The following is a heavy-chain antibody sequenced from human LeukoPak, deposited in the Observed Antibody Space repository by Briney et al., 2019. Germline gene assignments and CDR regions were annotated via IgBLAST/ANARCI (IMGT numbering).Heavy chain of an antibody. V-gene: IGHV3-7*04. J-gene: IGHJ4*02. CDR3: TRGRGWTYDS. CDR2: MKVDGSDI. Sequence: GGSLRLSCAASGFTFTNDFMTWVRQAPGKGLEWVANMKVDGSDIHYVDSVKGRFTISSDNTRNSLYLQMNTLRAEDTAVYYCTRGRGWTYDSWGRGTLVTVSS. CDR1: GFTFTNDF. D-gene: IGHD6-19*01.